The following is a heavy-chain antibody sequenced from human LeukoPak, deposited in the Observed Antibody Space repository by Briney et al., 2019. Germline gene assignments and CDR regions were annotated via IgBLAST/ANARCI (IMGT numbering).Heavy chain of an antibody. CDR3: ARDRGYCSGGSCYPYNWFDP. D-gene: IGHD2-15*01. CDR1: GYTFTSYG. CDR2: ISAYNGNT. V-gene: IGHV1-18*01. Sequence: ASAKVSCKASGYTFTSYGISWVRQAPGQGLEWMGWISAYNGNTNYAQKLQGRVTMTTDTSTSTAYMELRSLRSDDTAVYYCARDRGYCSGGSCYPYNWFDPWGQGTLVTVSS. J-gene: IGHJ5*02.